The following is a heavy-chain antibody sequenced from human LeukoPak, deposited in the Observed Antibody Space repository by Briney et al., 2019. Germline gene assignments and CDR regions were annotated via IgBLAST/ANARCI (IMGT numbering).Heavy chain of an antibody. CDR1: GYTFTSYY. D-gene: IGHD5-24*01. V-gene: IGHV1-46*01. CDR2: INPSGGST. J-gene: IGHJ4*02. Sequence: GASVRVSCKASGYTFTSYYMHWVRQAPGQGLEWMGIINPSGGSTSYAQKFQGRVTMTRDTSTSTVYMELSSLRSEDTAVYYCARDGYNLWSWDYWGQGTLVTVSS. CDR3: ARDGYNLWSWDY.